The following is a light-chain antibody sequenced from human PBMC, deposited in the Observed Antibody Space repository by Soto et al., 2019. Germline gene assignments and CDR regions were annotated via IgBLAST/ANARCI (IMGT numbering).Light chain of an antibody. Sequence: IQLTQPPSSLSASVGDRVTITRRASQDISSYLGWYQQKPGKAPKLLIYAASTLQSGVPSRFSGSGSGTDFTLTINSLQPEDFATYYCQQSYSSPPTFGQGTKVDIK. CDR1: QDISSY. J-gene: IGKJ1*01. CDR2: AAS. CDR3: QQSYSSPPT. V-gene: IGKV1-9*01.